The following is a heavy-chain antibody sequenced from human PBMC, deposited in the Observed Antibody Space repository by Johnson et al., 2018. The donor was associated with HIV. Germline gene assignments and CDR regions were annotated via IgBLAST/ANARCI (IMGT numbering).Heavy chain of an antibody. CDR2: ISHDGNNK. CDR3: AKDLGESEIEEWPSDYYDFGRDYPGQDSRGVVGTFDV. CDR1: GFTFSSFG. Sequence: QVHLVESGGGVVQPGRSLRLSCEASGFTFSSFGMHWVRQAPGKGLEWVAVISHDGNNKYYADSVKGRFTISRENSKNTLYLQMNSLRAEDTAVYYCAKDLGESEIEEWPSDYYDFGRDYPGQDSRGVVGTFDVWGHGTMVTVSS. V-gene: IGHV3-30*18. J-gene: IGHJ3*01. D-gene: IGHD3/OR15-3a*01.